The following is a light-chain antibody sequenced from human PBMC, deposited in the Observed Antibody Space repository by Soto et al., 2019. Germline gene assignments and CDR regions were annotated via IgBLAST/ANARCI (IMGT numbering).Light chain of an antibody. CDR2: TAS. CDR3: QQYNNSPRT. CDR1: QGISSY. V-gene: IGKV1-9*01. Sequence: DIQLTQSPASLSASVGGRVTITCRASQGISSYLAWYQQKPGKAPKLLISTASTLDSGVPYRFSGSGSGTEFTLTISRLEPEDFAVYYCQQYNNSPRTFGQGTKVDI. J-gene: IGKJ1*01.